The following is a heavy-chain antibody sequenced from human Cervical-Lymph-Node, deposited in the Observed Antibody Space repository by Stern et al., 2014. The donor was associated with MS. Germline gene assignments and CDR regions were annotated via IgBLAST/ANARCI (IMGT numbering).Heavy chain of an antibody. CDR1: GSTFSKSA. V-gene: IGHV3-30*09. CDR2: ISHDGSNK. CDR3: VRTESFYYYDGMDV. Sequence: QLVESVGGVVPPGRSLRLSCADSGSTFSKSAMHWVRQAPGKGLEWVAVISHDGSNKQYGDSVKGRLAISRDNSRNTLSLEIYSLRAEDTAVYYCVRTESFYYYDGMDVWGHGTTVIVSS. J-gene: IGHJ6*02.